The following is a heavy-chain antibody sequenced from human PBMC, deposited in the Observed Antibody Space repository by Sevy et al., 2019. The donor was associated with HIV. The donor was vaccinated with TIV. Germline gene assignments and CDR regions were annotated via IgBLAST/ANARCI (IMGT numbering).Heavy chain of an antibody. V-gene: IGHV5-51*01. CDR1: GYTFSNYW. J-gene: IGHJ4*02. CDR2: IYPGDSDT. Sequence: KISCKGSGYTFSNYWIGWVRQMPGKGLEWMGVIYPGDSDTRYSPSFQGQVNISADKSSSTAYLQWSSLKTSDTAIYYCARYPIVVVPAAEYYFDYWGQGTLVTVSS. D-gene: IGHD2-2*01. CDR3: ARYPIVVVPAAEYYFDY.